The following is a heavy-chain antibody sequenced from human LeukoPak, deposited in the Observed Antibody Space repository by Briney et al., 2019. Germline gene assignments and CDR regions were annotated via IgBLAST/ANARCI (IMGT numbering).Heavy chain of an antibody. J-gene: IGHJ5*02. Sequence: GASVKVSCKASGGTFISYAISWVRQAPGQGLEWMRRIIPIFGTANYAQKFQGRVTITTDESTSTAYMELSSLRSEDTAVYYCARVVEARPYKWFDPGGQGTLVTVSS. V-gene: IGHV1-69*05. CDR3: ARVVEARPYKWFDP. CDR1: GGTFISYA. D-gene: IGHD6-6*01. CDR2: IIPIFGTA.